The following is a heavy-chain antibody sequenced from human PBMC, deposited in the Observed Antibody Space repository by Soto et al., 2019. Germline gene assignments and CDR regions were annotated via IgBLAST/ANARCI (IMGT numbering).Heavy chain of an antibody. D-gene: IGHD6-19*01. Sequence: QVQLVQSGAEVKKPGSSVKVSCKASGGTFSSYAISWVRQAPGQGLEWMGGIIPIFGTANYAQKFQGRVTITADESTSTAYMELSSLRSEDTAVYYCARGASGWLALPGGLGYWGQGTLVTVSS. J-gene: IGHJ4*02. CDR3: ARGASGWLALPGGLGY. CDR2: IIPIFGTA. V-gene: IGHV1-69*01. CDR1: GGTFSSYA.